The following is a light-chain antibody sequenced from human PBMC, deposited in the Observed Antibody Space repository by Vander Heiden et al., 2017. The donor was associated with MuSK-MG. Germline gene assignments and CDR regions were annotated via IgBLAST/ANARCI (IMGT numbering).Light chain of an antibody. J-gene: IGLJ3*02. CDR1: SSNIGAGSD. Sequence: QSVLTQPPSVSGAPGPRFTISCTGSSSNIGAGSDVRWYQQFPGKAPNLLIYGNNNRPSGVPDRISGSKSGTSASLAITGLQAEDEADYYCQSYDSSLRGWVFGGGTKLTVL. CDR3: QSYDSSLRGWV. CDR2: GNN. V-gene: IGLV1-40*01.